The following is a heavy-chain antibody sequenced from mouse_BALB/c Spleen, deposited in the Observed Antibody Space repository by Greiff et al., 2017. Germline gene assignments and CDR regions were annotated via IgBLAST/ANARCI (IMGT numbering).Heavy chain of an antibody. CDR2: IRNKANGYTT. D-gene: IGHD1-2*01. V-gene: IGHV7-3*02. J-gene: IGHJ2*01. CDR1: GFTFTDYY. CDR3: ARDRYGPDY. Sequence: DVQLVESGGGLVQPGGSLRLSCATSGFTFTDYYMSWVRQPPGKALEWLGFIRNKANGYTTEYSASVKGRFTISRDNSQSILYLQMNTLRAEDSATYYCARDRYGPDYWGQGTTLTVSS.